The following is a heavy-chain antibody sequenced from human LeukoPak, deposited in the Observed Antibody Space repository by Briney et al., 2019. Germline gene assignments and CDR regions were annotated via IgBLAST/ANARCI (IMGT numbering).Heavy chain of an antibody. V-gene: IGHV3-23*01. J-gene: IGHJ5*02. CDR3: AKDRAIVPFDP. Sequence: GGSLRLSCAASGFTFNSYGMSWVRQAPGKGLEWVSAISGSGGSTYYADSVKGRFTISRDNSKNTLYLQMNSLRAEDTAVYYCAKDRAIVPFDPWGQGTLVTVSS. CDR2: ISGSGGST. D-gene: IGHD2-2*01. CDR1: GFTFNSYG.